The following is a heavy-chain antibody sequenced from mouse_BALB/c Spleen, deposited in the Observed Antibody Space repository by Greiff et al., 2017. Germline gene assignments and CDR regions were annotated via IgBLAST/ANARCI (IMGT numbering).Heavy chain of an antibody. CDR1: GYSITSDYA. CDR3: ARERDGYFPMDY. Sequence: VQLKESGPGLVKPSQSLSLTCTVTGYSITSDYAWNWIRQFPGNKLEWMGYISYSGSTSYNPSLKSRISITRDTSKNQFFLQLNSVTTEDTATYYCARERDGYFPMDYWGQGTSVTVSS. J-gene: IGHJ4*01. CDR2: ISYSGST. V-gene: IGHV3-2*02. D-gene: IGHD2-3*01.